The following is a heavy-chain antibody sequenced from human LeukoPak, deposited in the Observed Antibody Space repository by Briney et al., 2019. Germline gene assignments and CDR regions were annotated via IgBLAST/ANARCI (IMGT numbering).Heavy chain of an antibody. CDR1: GGTFSSYA. J-gene: IGHJ6*02. Sequence: ASVKVSCKASGGTFSSYAISWVRQAPGQGLEWMGGIIPIFGTANYAQKFQGRVTITADESTSTAYMELGSLRSEDTAVYYCAREAVAGPNYYYYGMDVWGQGTTVTVSS. D-gene: IGHD6-19*01. CDR3: AREAVAGPNYYYYGMDV. V-gene: IGHV1-69*13. CDR2: IIPIFGTA.